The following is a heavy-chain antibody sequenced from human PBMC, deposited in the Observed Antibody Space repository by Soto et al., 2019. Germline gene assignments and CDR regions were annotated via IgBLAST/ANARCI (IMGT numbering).Heavy chain of an antibody. CDR3: SSGSYHSSY. CDR2: IRSKSNKYAT. J-gene: IGHJ4*02. CDR1: GFSFSGSA. D-gene: IGHD1-26*01. Sequence: EVQLVESGGGLVQPGGSLKLSCTASGFSFSGSAMHWVRQASGKGLEWVGRIRSKSNKYATLYAASVKGRFTISRDDSQNTAYLQMESLKSEDTAVYYCSSGSYHSSYWGQGTLVTVSS. V-gene: IGHV3-73*01.